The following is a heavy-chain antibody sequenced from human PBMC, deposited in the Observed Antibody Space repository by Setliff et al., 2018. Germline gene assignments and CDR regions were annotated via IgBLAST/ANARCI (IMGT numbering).Heavy chain of an antibody. J-gene: IGHJ5*02. D-gene: IGHD3-22*01. CDR3: TTVDPYYYDSSGWIGGFGP. CDR1: GYTFTSYG. Sequence: ASVKVSCKASGYTFTSYGISWVRQAPGQGLEWMGWISAYNGNTNYAQKLQGRVTMTTDTSTSTAYMELRSLRSDDTAVYYCTTVDPYYYDSSGWIGGFGPWGQGTLVTVSS. V-gene: IGHV1-18*01. CDR2: ISAYNGNT.